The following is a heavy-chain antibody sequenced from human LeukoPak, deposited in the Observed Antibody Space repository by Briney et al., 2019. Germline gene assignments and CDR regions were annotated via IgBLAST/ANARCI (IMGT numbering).Heavy chain of an antibody. D-gene: IGHD3-3*01. CDR1: GGSFSGYY. J-gene: IGHJ6*03. Sequence: PSETLSLTCAVYGGSFSGYYWSWIRQPPGKGLEWIGEINHSGSTNYNPSLKSRVTISVDTSKNQFSLKLSSVTAADTAVYYCARGCTIFGVERAEYYMDVWGKGTTVTVSS. CDR3: ARGCTIFGVERAEYYMDV. CDR2: INHSGST. V-gene: IGHV4-34*01.